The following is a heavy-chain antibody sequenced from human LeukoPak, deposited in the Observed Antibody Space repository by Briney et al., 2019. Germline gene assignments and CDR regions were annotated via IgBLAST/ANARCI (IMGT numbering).Heavy chain of an antibody. CDR1: GGFISSDY. V-gene: IGHV4-4*07. J-gene: IGHJ5*02. D-gene: IGHD6-13*01. CDR2: IYPSGST. Sequence: PSETLSLTCTVSGGFISSDYWSWIRQPAGKGLEWIGRIYPSGSTNYNPSIKSRVTMSIDTSKNQFSLKLSSVTAADTAVYYCERVAHAGHNCFDPWGQGTLVTVSS. CDR3: ERVAHAGHNCFDP.